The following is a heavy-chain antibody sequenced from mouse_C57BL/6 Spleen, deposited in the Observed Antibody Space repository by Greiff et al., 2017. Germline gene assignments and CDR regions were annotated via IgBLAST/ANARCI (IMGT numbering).Heavy chain of an antibody. CDR2: ISSGGDYI. CDR3: TRESNYPYYFDY. J-gene: IGHJ2*01. Sequence: EVKVVESGEGLVKPGGSLKLSCAASGFTFSSYAMSWVRQTPETRLGWVAYISSGGDYIYYADTVKGRFTISRDNARNTLYLQMSSLKSEDTAMYYCTRESNYPYYFDYWGQGTTRTVSS. D-gene: IGHD2-5*01. V-gene: IGHV5-9-1*02. CDR1: GFTFSSYA.